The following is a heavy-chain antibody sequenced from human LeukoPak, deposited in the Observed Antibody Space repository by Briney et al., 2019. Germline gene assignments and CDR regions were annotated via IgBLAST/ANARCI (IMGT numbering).Heavy chain of an antibody. CDR1: GGSISSSSYY. J-gene: IGHJ4*02. CDR2: IYYSGST. CDR3: ARLRLTGTEKTFDY. Sequence: SETLSLTCTVSGGSISSSSYYWGWIRQPPGKGLEWIGSIYYSGSTYYNPSLKSRVTISVDTSKNQFSLKLSSVTAADTAVYYCARLRLTGTEKTFDYWGQGTLVTASS. D-gene: IGHD1-20*01. V-gene: IGHV4-39*01.